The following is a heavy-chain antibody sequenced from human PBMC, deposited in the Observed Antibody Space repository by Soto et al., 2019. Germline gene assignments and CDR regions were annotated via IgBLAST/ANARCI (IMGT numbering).Heavy chain of an antibody. J-gene: IGHJ3*02. V-gene: IGHV4-39*01. Sequence: PSETLSLTCSVSGGSISSNSHYWVWIRQPPGKGLEWIGSIYYNGDTYYNPSLKSRVTISVDTSKNQFSVKLNSVTAADTAVYYCARHQSIVVVTAARAFYIWGQGTMVTVSS. D-gene: IGHD2-15*01. CDR2: IYYNGDT. CDR3: ARHQSIVVVTAARAFYI. CDR1: GGSISSNSHY.